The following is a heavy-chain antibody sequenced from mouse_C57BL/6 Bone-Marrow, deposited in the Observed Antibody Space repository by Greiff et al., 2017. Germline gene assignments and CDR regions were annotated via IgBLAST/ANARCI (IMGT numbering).Heavy chain of an antibody. CDR3: ARVGDLYFDY. CDR2: IYPGDGDT. Sequence: QVQLKQSGAELVKPGASVKISCKASGYAFSSYWMNWVKQRPGKGLEWIGQIYPGDGDTNYNGKFKGKATLTAAKSSSTASMQLSSLTSEDSAVYFCARVGDLYFDYWGQGTTLTVSS. V-gene: IGHV1-80*01. J-gene: IGHJ2*01. CDR1: GYAFSSYW. D-gene: IGHD1-1*02.